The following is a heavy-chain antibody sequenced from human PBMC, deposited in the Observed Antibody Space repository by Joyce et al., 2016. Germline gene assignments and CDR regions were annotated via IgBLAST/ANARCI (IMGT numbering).Heavy chain of an antibody. J-gene: IGHJ4*02. CDR2: LSSSSSYI. CDR1: GFTFSSYS. D-gene: IGHD2-8*01. V-gene: IGHV3-21*01. Sequence: EVQLVESGGGLVKPGGSLRLSCAASGFTFSSYSMSWVRQAPGKGLEWVSSLSSSSSYIKYTDSVKGRFTISRDNAKNSLYLQMNSLRVEDTAVYYCARSSYTNGIFDHWGQGTLVTVSS. CDR3: ARSSYTNGIFDH.